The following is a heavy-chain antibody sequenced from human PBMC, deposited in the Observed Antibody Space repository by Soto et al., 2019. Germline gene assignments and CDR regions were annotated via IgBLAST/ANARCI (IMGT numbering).Heavy chain of an antibody. Sequence: GGSLRLSCAASGFAFSSYGMHWVRQAPGKGLEWVAVIWNDGTNKYYADSVKGRFTVSRDNSRNMLNLQLNSLRAEDTAVYFCARDLVLYSGYELANGFDPWGPGTLVTVSS. J-gene: IGHJ5*02. CDR1: GFAFSSYG. D-gene: IGHD5-12*01. CDR3: ARDLVLYSGYELANGFDP. CDR2: IWNDGTNK. V-gene: IGHV3-33*01.